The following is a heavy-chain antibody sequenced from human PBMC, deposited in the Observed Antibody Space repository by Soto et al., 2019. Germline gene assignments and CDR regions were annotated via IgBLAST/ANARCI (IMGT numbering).Heavy chain of an antibody. CDR1: GGTFSSYA. D-gene: IGHD3-22*01. Sequence: WASVKVSCKASGGTFSSYAISWVRQAPGQGLEWMGGIIPIFGTANYAQKFQGRVTITADKSTSTADMELSSLRSEDTAVYYCARAYYYDSSGYYQAPFDIWGQGTMVTVS. J-gene: IGHJ3*02. CDR3: ARAYYYDSSGYYQAPFDI. V-gene: IGHV1-69*06. CDR2: IIPIFGTA.